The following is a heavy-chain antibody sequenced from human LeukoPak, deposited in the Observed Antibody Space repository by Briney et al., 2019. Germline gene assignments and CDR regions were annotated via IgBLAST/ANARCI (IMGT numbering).Heavy chain of an antibody. CDR1: GYTFTGYY. D-gene: IGHD2-15*01. V-gene: IGHV1-2*02. CDR2: INPNSGGT. Sequence: ASVKVSCKASGYTFTGYYMHWVRQAPGQGLEWMGWINPNSGGTNYAQKFQGRVTMTRDTSISTAYMGLRRLRSDDTAVYYCARARLTYCSGGSCYSGSYMDVWGKGTTVTVSS. CDR3: ARARLTYCSGGSCYSGSYMDV. J-gene: IGHJ6*03.